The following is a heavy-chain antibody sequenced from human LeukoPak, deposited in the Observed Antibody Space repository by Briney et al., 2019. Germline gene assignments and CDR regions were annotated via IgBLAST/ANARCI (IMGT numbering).Heavy chain of an antibody. CDR3: ARDLGYSGYDSESAFDI. CDR2: ISSSSSYI. V-gene: IGHV3-21*04. Sequence: GGSLRLSCAASGFTFSSYSMNWVRQAPGKGLEWVSSISSSSSYIYYADSVKGRFTISRDNAKNSLYLQMNSLRAEDTALYHCARDLGYSGYDSESAFDIWGQGTMVTVSS. D-gene: IGHD5-12*01. CDR1: GFTFSSYS. J-gene: IGHJ3*02.